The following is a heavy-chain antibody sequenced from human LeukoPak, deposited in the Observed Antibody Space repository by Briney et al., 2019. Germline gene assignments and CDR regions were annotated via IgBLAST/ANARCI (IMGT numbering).Heavy chain of an antibody. Sequence: VSGPTLVNPTQTLTLTCTFSGFSLSTCGMCVSWIRQPPGKALEWLALIDWDDDKYYSTSLKTRLTISKDTSKNQVVLTMTNMDPVDTATYYCARIRGSTSLYGMDVWGQGTTVTVSS. CDR1: GFSLSTCGMC. CDR2: IDWDDDK. CDR3: ARIRGSTSLYGMDV. V-gene: IGHV2-70*01. J-gene: IGHJ6*02. D-gene: IGHD2-2*01.